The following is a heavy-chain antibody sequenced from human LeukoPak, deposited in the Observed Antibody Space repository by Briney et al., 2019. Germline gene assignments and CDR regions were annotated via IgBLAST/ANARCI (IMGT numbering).Heavy chain of an antibody. D-gene: IGHD3-3*01. CDR2: IKQDGSQE. CDR1: GFTFSSYG. J-gene: IGHJ4*02. Sequence: GGSLRLSCAASGFTFSSYGMHWVRQAPGKGLEWVAHIKQDGSQEYYVDSVKGRFTISRDSAKNSLYLQMNSLRAEDTAVYYCARGVPYDSWSGPHYSDYWGQGTLVTVSS. V-gene: IGHV3-7*01. CDR3: ARGVPYDSWSGPHYSDY.